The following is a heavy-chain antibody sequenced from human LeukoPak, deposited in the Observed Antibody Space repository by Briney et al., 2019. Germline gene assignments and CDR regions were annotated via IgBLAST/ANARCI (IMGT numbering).Heavy chain of an antibody. D-gene: IGHD3-10*02. V-gene: IGHV3-74*01. J-gene: IGHJ6*04. CDR3: AELGITMIGGV. CDR1: GFTFSNHW. Sequence: HPGGSLRLSCEASGFTFSNHWMHWVRQAPGKGLVWVSVISKDGSTSIYADSVKGRFTISRDNAKNSLYLQMNSLRAEDTAVYYCAELGITMIGGVWGKGTTVTISS. CDR2: ISKDGSTS.